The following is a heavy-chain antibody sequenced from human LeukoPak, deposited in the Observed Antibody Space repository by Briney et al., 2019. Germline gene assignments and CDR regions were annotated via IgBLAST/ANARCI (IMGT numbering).Heavy chain of an antibody. CDR1: GYTFNSHD. V-gene: IGHV1-8*01. Sequence: ASVKVSCKASGYTFNSHDINWVRQATGQGLEWMGWMNPYSGNTGYAQKFQGRVTMTRDTSINTAYLEFYSLRSEDTAVYYCARGLTGDARQHDAFDIWGQGTMVTVSS. D-gene: IGHD7-27*01. CDR3: ARGLTGDARQHDAFDI. CDR2: MNPYSGNT. J-gene: IGHJ3*02.